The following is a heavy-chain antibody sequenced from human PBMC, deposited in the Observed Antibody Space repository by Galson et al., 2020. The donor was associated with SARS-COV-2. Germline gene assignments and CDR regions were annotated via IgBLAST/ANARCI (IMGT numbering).Heavy chain of an antibody. CDR3: AKDMRDYYGSGSSSYGMDV. Sequence: SLKISCAASGFTFDDYAMHWVRQAPGKGLEWVSGISWNSGSIGYADSVKGRFTISRDNAKNSLYLQMNSLRAEDTALYYCAKDMRDYYGSGSSSYGMDVWGQGTTVTVSS. CDR1: GFTFDDYA. V-gene: IGHV3-9*01. CDR2: ISWNSGSI. J-gene: IGHJ6*02. D-gene: IGHD3-10*01.